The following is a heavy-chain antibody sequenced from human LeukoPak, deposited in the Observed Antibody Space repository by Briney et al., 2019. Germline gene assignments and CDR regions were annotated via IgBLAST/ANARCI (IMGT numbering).Heavy chain of an antibody. V-gene: IGHV3-48*03. J-gene: IGHJ4*02. CDR2: ISSSGSTI. CDR3: ARDPDSGSSGWLN. CDR1: GFIFNSYE. D-gene: IGHD6-19*01. Sequence: GGSLRLSCAASGFIFNSYEMNWVRQAPGKGLEWVSYISSSGSTIYYADSVKGRFTISRDNAKNSLYLQMNSLRAEDTAVYYCARDPDSGSSGWLNWGQGTLVTVSS.